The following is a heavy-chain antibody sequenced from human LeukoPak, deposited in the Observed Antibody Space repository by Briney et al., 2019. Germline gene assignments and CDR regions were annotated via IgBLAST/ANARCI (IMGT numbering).Heavy chain of an antibody. CDR1: GYTFIGYY. Sequence: ASVKVSCKASGYTFIGYYMHWVRQAPGQRLEWMGWINPNSGGTNYAQKFQGRVTMTRDTSIGTAYMELSRLRSDDTAVYYCAIPNYYDSSGYYHDAFDIWGQGTMVTVSS. J-gene: IGHJ3*02. D-gene: IGHD3-22*01. CDR2: INPNSGGT. V-gene: IGHV1-2*02. CDR3: AIPNYYDSSGYYHDAFDI.